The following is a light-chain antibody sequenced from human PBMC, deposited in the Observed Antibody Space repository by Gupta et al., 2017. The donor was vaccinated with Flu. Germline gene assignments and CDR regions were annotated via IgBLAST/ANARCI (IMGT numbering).Light chain of an antibody. CDR2: EVS. Sequence: QSALTQPASVSGSPGQSITISCTGTSSDVGGYNYVSWYQQHPGKAAKLMIYEVSNRPSGVSNRFSGSKSGNTASLTISGLQAEDEADYYCSSYTSSSTPRVVFGGGTKLTVL. CDR3: SSYTSSSTPRVV. J-gene: IGLJ2*01. V-gene: IGLV2-14*01. CDR1: SSDVGGYNY.